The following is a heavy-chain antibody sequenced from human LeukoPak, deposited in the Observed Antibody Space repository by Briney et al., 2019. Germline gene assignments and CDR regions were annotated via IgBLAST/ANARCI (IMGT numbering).Heavy chain of an antibody. CDR2: INPSGGST. J-gene: IGHJ4*02. CDR1: GYTFTGYY. Sequence: ASVTVSCKASGYTFTGYYIHWVRPAPGQGLEWMGIINPSGGSTSYAQKFQGRVTMTRDTSTSTVYMELSSLRSEDTAVYYCARDRIQLWLNPTSFDYWGQGTLVTVSS. V-gene: IGHV1-46*01. CDR3: ARDRIQLWLNPTSFDY. D-gene: IGHD5-18*01.